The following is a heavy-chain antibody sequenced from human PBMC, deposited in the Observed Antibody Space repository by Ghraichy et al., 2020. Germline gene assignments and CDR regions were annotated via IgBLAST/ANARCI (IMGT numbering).Heavy chain of an antibody. V-gene: IGHV4-39*01. D-gene: IGHD3-10*01. CDR2: IYYSGST. Sequence: SETLSLTCTVSGGSISSSSYYWGWIRQPPGKGLEWIGSIYYSGSTYYNPSLKSRVTISVDTSKNQFSLKLGSVTAADTAVYYCARRRVRGVTIDYWGQGTLVTVSS. CDR3: ARRRVRGVTIDY. J-gene: IGHJ4*02. CDR1: GGSISSSSYY.